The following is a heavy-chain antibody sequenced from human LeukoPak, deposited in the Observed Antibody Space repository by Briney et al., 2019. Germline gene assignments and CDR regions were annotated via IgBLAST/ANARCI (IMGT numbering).Heavy chain of an antibody. CDR3: ARDPTFGYSSS. Sequence: SETLSLTCTVSGGSISSGGYYWSWIRQHPGKGLEWIGYIYYSGSTYYNPSLKSRVTISVDTPKNQFSLKLSSVTAADTAVYYCARDPTFGYSSSWGQGTLVTVSS. CDR1: GGSISSGGYY. V-gene: IGHV4-31*03. J-gene: IGHJ4*02. CDR2: IYYSGST. D-gene: IGHD6-13*01.